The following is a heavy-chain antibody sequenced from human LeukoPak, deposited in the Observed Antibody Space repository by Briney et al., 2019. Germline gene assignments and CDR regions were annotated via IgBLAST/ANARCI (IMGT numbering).Heavy chain of an antibody. Sequence: PGGSLRLSCAASGFTFSSYSMDWVRQAPGKGLEWVSSISSSSSYIYYADSVKGRFTISRDNAKNSLYLQMNSLRAEDTAVYYCARDNIQLWLGVDYWGQGTLVTVSS. CDR2: ISSSSSYI. CDR1: GFTFSSYS. V-gene: IGHV3-21*01. D-gene: IGHD5-18*01. CDR3: ARDNIQLWLGVDY. J-gene: IGHJ4*02.